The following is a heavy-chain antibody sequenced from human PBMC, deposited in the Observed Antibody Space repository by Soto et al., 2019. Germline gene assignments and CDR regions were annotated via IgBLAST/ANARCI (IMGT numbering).Heavy chain of an antibody. Sequence: GGSLRLSCAASGFTVSSNYMSWVRQAPGKGLEWVSYISSTNSTKYYADSAKGRFTISRDNSKNTLYLQMNSLRAEDTAVYYCAKALLWFGELYPFDAFDSWGQGTMVTVSS. D-gene: IGHD3-10*01. CDR2: ISSTNSTK. J-gene: IGHJ3*02. V-gene: IGHV3-48*01. CDR1: GFTVSSNY. CDR3: AKALLWFGELYPFDAFDS.